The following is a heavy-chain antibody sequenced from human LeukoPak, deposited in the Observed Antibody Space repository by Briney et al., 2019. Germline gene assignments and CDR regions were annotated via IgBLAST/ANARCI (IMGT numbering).Heavy chain of an antibody. V-gene: IGHV3-11*06. CDR2: ITSSGYT. Sequence: GGSLRLSCAASGFTFSDYYMSWIRQAPGKGLEWVSYITSSGYTNYADSVKGRFTISRDNAKNSLYLLMNSLRAEDTAVYYCARGRYPYYFDYWGQGTLVTVSS. CDR3: ARGRYPYYFDY. J-gene: IGHJ4*02. D-gene: IGHD1-1*01. CDR1: GFTFSDYY.